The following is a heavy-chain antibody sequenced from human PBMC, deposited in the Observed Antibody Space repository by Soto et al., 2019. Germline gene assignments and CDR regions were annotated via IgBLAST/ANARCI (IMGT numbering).Heavy chain of an antibody. CDR1: GYSFTSYW. J-gene: IGHJ4*02. Sequence: GESLKICCKGSGYSFTSYWIGWVRQMPGKGLEWMGIIYPGDSDTRYSPSFQGQVTISADKSISTAYLQWSSLKASDTAMYYCARAYYYGSGSYYRGPFDYWGQGTLVTVSS. D-gene: IGHD3-10*01. CDR2: IYPGDSDT. CDR3: ARAYYYGSGSYYRGPFDY. V-gene: IGHV5-51*01.